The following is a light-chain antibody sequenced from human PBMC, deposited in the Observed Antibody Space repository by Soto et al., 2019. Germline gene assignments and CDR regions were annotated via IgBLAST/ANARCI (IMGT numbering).Light chain of an antibody. CDR2: DAS. J-gene: IGKJ4*01. CDR1: QSITNS. V-gene: IGKV3-11*01. CDR3: QKRSNWPSVT. Sequence: ESVLTQSPATLSLSPGDRATLSCRASQSITNSLAWYRHQPGQPPRLLIYDASKRDTGIPARFIGSGSGTHFTLSISSLEPDDFGLYYCQKRSNWPSVTFGGRTKVEIK.